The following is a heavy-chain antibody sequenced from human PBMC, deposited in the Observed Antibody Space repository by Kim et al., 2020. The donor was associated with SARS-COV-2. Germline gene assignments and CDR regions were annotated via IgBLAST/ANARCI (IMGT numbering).Heavy chain of an antibody. CDR1: GGSFSGYY. J-gene: IGHJ6*02. D-gene: IGHD3-10*01. CDR3: ARGLVRGSGSYYKERNSYYYYGMDV. Sequence: SETLSLTCAVYGGSFSGYYWSWIRQPPGKGLEWIGEINHSGSTNYNPSLKSRVTISVDTSKNQFSLKLSSVTAADTAVYYCARGLVRGSGSYYKERNSYYYYGMDVWGQGTTVTVSS. V-gene: IGHV4-34*01. CDR2: INHSGST.